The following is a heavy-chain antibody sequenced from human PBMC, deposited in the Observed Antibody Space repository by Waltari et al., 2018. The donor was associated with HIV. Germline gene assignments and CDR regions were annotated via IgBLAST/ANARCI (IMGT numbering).Heavy chain of an antibody. J-gene: IGHJ5*02. Sequence: HLQMQESGPGLVKPSETLSLTCTVPGDSISSSSHYWGWIRPTPGQGLEWIGSIYYTGSPYYNPSLRSRVTISIDTSKNHFSLKLSSVTAADTAIYYCARHEYTSSSSWNWFDPWGRGTLVIVSS. CDR3: ARHEYTSSSSWNWFDP. V-gene: IGHV4-39*01. CDR1: GDSISSSSHY. D-gene: IGHD6-6*01. CDR2: IYYTGSP.